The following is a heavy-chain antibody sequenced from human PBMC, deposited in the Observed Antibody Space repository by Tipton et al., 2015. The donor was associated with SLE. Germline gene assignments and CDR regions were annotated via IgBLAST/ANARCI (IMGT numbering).Heavy chain of an antibody. CDR1: GGTVSSGGYY. Sequence: TLSLTCTVSGGTVSSGGYYWSWIRQHPGKGLEWIGYIFYSGTTNYNPSLKSRVTISVDTSKNQFSLRLSSVTAADTALYYCARGGRFWSKGYCDYWGRGTLVTISS. J-gene: IGHJ2*01. CDR3: ARGGRFWSKGYCDY. V-gene: IGHV4-61*08. D-gene: IGHD3-3*01. CDR2: IFYSGTT.